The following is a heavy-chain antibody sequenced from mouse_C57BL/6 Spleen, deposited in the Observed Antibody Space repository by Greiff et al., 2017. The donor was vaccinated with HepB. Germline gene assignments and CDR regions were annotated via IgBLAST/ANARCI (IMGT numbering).Heavy chain of an antibody. Sequence: EVQLVESGGGLVKPGGSLKLSCAASGFTFSSYTMSWVRQTPEKRLEWVATISGGGGNTYYPDSVKGRFTISRDNAKNTLYLQMSSLRSEDTALYYCARYDYDDGGFDYWGQGTTLTVSS. CDR2: ISGGGGNT. CDR1: GFTFSSYT. CDR3: ARYDYDDGGFDY. V-gene: IGHV5-9*01. J-gene: IGHJ2*01. D-gene: IGHD2-4*01.